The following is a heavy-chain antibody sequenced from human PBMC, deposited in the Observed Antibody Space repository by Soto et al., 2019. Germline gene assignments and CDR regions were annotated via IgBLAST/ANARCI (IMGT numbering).Heavy chain of an antibody. Sequence: RLSCAASGFTFSSYSMHWVRQAPGKGLEWVAVTGYDGSKKYYADSVKGRFTISRDNSKNTLDLQMDSLRTEDTAVYYCARGEGYCSGGTCYRYFDYWGQGALVTVSS. D-gene: IGHD2-15*01. CDR2: TGYDGSKK. J-gene: IGHJ4*02. CDR1: GFTFSSYS. V-gene: IGHV3-30-3*01. CDR3: ARGEGYCSGGTCYRYFDY.